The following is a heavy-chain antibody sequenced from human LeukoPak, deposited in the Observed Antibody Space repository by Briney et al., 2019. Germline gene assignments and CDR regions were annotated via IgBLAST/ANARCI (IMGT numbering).Heavy chain of an antibody. J-gene: IGHJ4*02. CDR2: INPNSGDT. V-gene: IGHV1-2*02. Sequence: ASVKVSCKASGYTFTDYYIHWVRQAPGQGLEWMGWINPNSGDTNYAQKFQGRVTMTRDTSISTAYMELSRLRSDDMAVYYCARGSGVAARWWYFDYWGQGTLVTVSS. CDR3: ARGSGVAARWWYFDY. D-gene: IGHD6-6*01. CDR1: GYTFTDYY.